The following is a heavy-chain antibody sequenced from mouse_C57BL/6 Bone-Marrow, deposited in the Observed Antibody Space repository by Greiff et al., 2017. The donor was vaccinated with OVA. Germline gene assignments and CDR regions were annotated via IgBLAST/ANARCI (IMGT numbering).Heavy chain of an antibody. CDR3: ARFYYPYAMDY. CDR2: ISYDGSN. D-gene: IGHD2-1*01. Sequence: EVQVVESGPGLVKPSQSLSLTCSVTGYSITSGYYWNWIRQFPGNKLEWMGYISYDGSNNYNPSLKNRISITRDTSKNQFFLKLNSVTTEDTATYYCARFYYPYAMDYWGQGTSVTVSS. CDR1: GYSITSGYY. V-gene: IGHV3-6*01. J-gene: IGHJ4*01.